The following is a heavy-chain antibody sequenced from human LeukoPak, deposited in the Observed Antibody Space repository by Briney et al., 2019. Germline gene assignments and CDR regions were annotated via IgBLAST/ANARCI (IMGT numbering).Heavy chain of an antibody. J-gene: IGHJ4*02. V-gene: IGHV3-21*01. CDR3: ARDPDYYDSRVVDF. CDR2: ISSDPSHT. Sequence: PGGSLRLSCVASGFPFSSVGRNWVRQAPGKGLEWVSYISSDPSHTYYGDSVRGRFTISRDNAKHSLYLQMDNLRTEDTAMYYCARDPDYYDSRVVDFWGQGTRVTVSS. CDR1: GFPFSSVG. D-gene: IGHD3-22*01.